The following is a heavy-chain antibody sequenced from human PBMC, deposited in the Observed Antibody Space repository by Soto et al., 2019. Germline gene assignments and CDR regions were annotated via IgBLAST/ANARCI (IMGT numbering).Heavy chain of an antibody. J-gene: IGHJ5*02. CDR1: GYTFTGYY. Sequence: ALVKVACQASGYTFTGYYMHWVRKKNRQGLEWMGWINPNSGGTNYAQKFQGWVTMTRDTSISTAYMELSRLRSDDTAVYYCGSTYYNPSLKSRVTISVDTSKNQFSLKLSSVTAADTAVYYCARGGDCTNGVCYHLSEVFVGNWFDPWGQGTLVTVSS. D-gene: IGHD2-21*02. CDR2: INPNSGGT. V-gene: IGHV1-2*04. CDR3: GSTYYNPSLKSRVTISVDTSKNQFSLKLSSVTAADTAVYYCARGGDCTNGVCYHLSEVFVGNWFDP.